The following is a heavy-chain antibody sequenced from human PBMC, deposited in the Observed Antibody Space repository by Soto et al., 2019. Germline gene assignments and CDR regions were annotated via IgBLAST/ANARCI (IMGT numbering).Heavy chain of an antibody. D-gene: IGHD3-22*01. CDR1: GGAFRNYA. Sequence: QVQLVQAGAEVKKPGSSVKVSCTASGGAFRNYAVSWVRQAPGQGLERMGAVMPNFCAGVYAQKFQGRLTIFADESTTTAYLNVSSLTFEDAAIYYCAASRGFYEGMDAWGQGTTLTVSS. J-gene: IGHJ6*02. V-gene: IGHV1-69*01. CDR2: VMPNFCAG. CDR3: AASRGFYEGMDA.